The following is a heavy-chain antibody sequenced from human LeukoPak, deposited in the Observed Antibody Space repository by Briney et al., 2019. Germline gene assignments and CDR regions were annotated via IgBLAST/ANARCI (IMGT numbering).Heavy chain of an antibody. D-gene: IGHD1-26*01. CDR3: ARDLVSGAPDYFDS. Sequence: GGSLRLSCAASGFTFISYDIHWVRQAPGKGLQWVAVMSSDGSIKIYSDSVKGRFTISRDNSKNTLYLEMNSLRVDDTAVYYCARDLVSGAPDYFDSWGQGTLVTVSS. V-gene: IGHV3-30-3*01. CDR2: MSSDGSIK. J-gene: IGHJ4*02. CDR1: GFTFISYD.